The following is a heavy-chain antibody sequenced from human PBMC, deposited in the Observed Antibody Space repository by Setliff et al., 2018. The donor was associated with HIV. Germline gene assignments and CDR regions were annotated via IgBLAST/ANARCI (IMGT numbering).Heavy chain of an antibody. CDR2: MYFSGNS. J-gene: IGHJ6*02. CDR3: ARVEAPGRGATYGMDV. CDR1: GGSISSHY. D-gene: IGHD3-10*01. Sequence: PSETLSLTCTVSGGSISSHYWNWIRQAPGKGLERIGTMYFSGNSRNSPSLKSRVSISVDTSKNQLSLNLTSVTAADTAVYYCARVEAPGRGATYGMDVWGQGTTVTVSS. V-gene: IGHV4-59*11.